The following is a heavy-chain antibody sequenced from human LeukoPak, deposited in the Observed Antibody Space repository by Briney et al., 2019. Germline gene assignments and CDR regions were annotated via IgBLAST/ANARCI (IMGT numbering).Heavy chain of an antibody. CDR3: ARGDIAAAGTTPFDY. V-gene: IGHV1-8*01. D-gene: IGHD6-13*01. CDR2: MNPNSGNT. CDR1: GYTFTSYD. Sequence: ASVKVSCKASGYTFTSYDINWVRQATGQGLEWMGWMNPNSGNTGYAQKFQGRVTMTRNISISTAYMELSSLRSEDTAVYYCARGDIAAAGTTPFDYWGQGTLVTVSS. J-gene: IGHJ4*02.